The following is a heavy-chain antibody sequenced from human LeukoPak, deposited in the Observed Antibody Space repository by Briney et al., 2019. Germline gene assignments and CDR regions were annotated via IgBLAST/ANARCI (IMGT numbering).Heavy chain of an antibody. V-gene: IGHV3-11*01. CDR2: ISNSGTTI. D-gene: IGHD6-19*01. CDR3: AKDRIFGYDSGWRSDGFDI. CDR1: GFTFSDYY. Sequence: GRSLRLSCAASGFTFSDYYMSWIRQAPGKGLEWVSYISNSGTTIYYADSVKGRFTISRDNAKNSLYLQMNSLRAEDTAVYYCAKDRIFGYDSGWRSDGFDIWGQGTMLTVSS. J-gene: IGHJ3*02.